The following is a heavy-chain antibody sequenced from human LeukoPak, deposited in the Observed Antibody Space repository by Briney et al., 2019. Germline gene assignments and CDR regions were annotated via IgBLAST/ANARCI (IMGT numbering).Heavy chain of an antibody. Sequence: PGGSLRLSCAASGFTFSSYAMHWVRQAPGKGLEWVAVISYDGSNKYYADSVKGRFTISRDNSKNTLYLQMNSLRAEDTAMYYCARIPLPDILWSGYEGLDYWGQGTLVTVSS. J-gene: IGHJ4*02. V-gene: IGHV3-30*04. CDR3: ARIPLPDILWSGYEGLDY. CDR2: ISYDGSNK. D-gene: IGHD3-3*01. CDR1: GFTFSSYA.